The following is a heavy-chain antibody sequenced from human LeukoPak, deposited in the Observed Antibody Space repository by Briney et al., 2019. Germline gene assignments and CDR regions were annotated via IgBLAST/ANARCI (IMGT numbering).Heavy chain of an antibody. CDR1: GFTFSSYS. J-gene: IGHJ4*02. V-gene: IGHV3-48*01. D-gene: IGHD4-23*01. CDR3: AGDRGMTTVVTPV. Sequence: GGSLRLSCAASGFTFSSYSMNWVRQAPGKGLEWVSYISSSSSTIYYADSVKGRFTISRDNAKNSLYLQMNSLRAEDTAVYYCAGDRGMTTVVTPVWGQGTLVTVSS. CDR2: ISSSSSTI.